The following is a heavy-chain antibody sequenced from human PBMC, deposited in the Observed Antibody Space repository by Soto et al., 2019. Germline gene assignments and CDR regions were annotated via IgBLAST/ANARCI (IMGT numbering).Heavy chain of an antibody. CDR3: ARVAPYCSTTTCYIDS. CDR2: IGGSGTGFNT. V-gene: IGHV3-23*01. J-gene: IGHJ4*02. D-gene: IGHD2-2*01. CDR1: GFTFSSYP. Sequence: EVQLLGSGGGLVRPGGSLRLSCAASGFTFSSYPMKWVRQAPGKGLEWVSTIGGSGTGFNTDYADSVKGRFVISRDNSKNTVYLQMNGLRAEDTALYYCARVAPYCSTTTCYIDSWGQGTLVTVSS.